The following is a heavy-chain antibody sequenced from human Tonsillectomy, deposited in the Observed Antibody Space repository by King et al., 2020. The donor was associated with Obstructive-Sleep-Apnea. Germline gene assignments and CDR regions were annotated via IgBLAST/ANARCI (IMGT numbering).Heavy chain of an antibody. D-gene: IGHD5-12*01. CDR3: AREWLRLTSFDY. J-gene: IGHJ4*02. CDR2: INNNTGNP. V-gene: IGHV7-4-1*02. Sequence: QLVQSGSELKKPGASVKVSCKASGYIFSNHAMSWVRQAPGQGLEWVGWINNNTGNPTYAQGFTGRCVFSLDTSVNTAYLQISSLKAEDTAVYYCAREWLRLTSFDYWGQGTLVTVSS. CDR1: GYIFSNHA.